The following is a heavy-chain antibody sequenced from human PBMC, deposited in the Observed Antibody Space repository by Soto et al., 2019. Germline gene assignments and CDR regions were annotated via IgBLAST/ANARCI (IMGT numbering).Heavy chain of an antibody. D-gene: IGHD1-7*01. Sequence: QVQLVQSGAEEKKPGASVKVSCKASGYTFTTYAMHWVRQAPGQRLEWMGWISTGNGNTKYSQKFQGRVTITRDTSASTAYMELSSLRSEDTAIYYCAGGGGYNWNYGWLDPWGQGTLVTVSS. V-gene: IGHV1-3*04. CDR2: ISTGNGNT. J-gene: IGHJ5*02. CDR1: GYTFTTYA. CDR3: AGGGGYNWNYGWLDP.